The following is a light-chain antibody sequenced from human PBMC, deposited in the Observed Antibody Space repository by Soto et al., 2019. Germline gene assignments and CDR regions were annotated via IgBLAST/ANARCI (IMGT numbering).Light chain of an antibody. CDR2: EGH. CDR3: SSYKSSSFVV. Sequence: QSALAQPASVSGSPGQSITISCTGTSGFVGSFSLVSWYQQHPGKAPKVMISEGHRRPSGVSNRFSGSKSGNTASLTISGLQAEDEADYYCSSYKSSSFVVFGGGTKVTVL. J-gene: IGLJ2*01. CDR1: SGFVGSFSL. V-gene: IGLV2-14*02.